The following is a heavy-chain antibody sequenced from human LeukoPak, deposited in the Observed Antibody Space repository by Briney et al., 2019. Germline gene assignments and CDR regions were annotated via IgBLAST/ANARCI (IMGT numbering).Heavy chain of an antibody. J-gene: IGHJ6*02. CDR2: INAGNSDT. CDR1: GYTFSSYA. D-gene: IGHD3-3*01. CDR3: ARELLYDFWSGYSYNGMDV. Sequence: GASVKVSCKASGYTFSSYAMHWVRQAPGQRLEWMGWINAGNSDTKYSQKFQGRVTITRDTSASTAYMELSSLRSEDTAVYYCARELLYDFWSGYSYNGMDVWGQGTTVTVSS. V-gene: IGHV1-3*01.